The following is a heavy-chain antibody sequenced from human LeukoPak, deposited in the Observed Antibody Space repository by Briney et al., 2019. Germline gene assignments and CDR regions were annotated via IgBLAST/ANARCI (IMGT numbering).Heavy chain of an antibody. D-gene: IGHD2-2*03. V-gene: IGHV3-33*08. CDR1: GFTFSSYG. Sequence: GGSLRLSCAASGFTFSSYGMRWVPQAPGKGLEWGAVIWYGRSNKYYAESLKGRFTISRDNSQNTLYLQMNSLKAEDRAVYYCARVAIVVVPAEGGWFDPWGQGTLVTVSS. CDR2: IWYGRSNK. J-gene: IGHJ5*02. CDR3: ARVAIVVVPAEGGWFDP.